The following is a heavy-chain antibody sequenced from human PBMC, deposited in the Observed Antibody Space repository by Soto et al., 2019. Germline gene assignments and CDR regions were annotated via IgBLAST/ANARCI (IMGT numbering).Heavy chain of an antibody. D-gene: IGHD2-21*02. CDR2: TYHSGNP. J-gene: IGHJ5*02. CDR1: GDTISTGGYS. V-gene: IGHV4-30-2*01. CDR3: ARESSRDEVCYFDP. Sequence: QLQLQESGSRLVKSSETLSLTCGVSGDTISTGGYSWAWIRQPPGKALEWIGHTYHSGNPYYNPSLQIRVIISLDSSKTQSPLQVIPVTAADTPVYYSARESSRDEVCYFDPWGQVTLVTVSS.